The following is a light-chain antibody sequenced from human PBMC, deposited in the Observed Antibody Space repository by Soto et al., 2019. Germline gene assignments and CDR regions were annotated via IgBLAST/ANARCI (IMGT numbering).Light chain of an antibody. CDR2: DAS. Sequence: EIVMTQSPATLSVSPGGRATLSCRASHSVSSYLAWYQQKPDQAPRLLIYDASNRATGIPARFSGSGSGTDFTLTISRLEPEDFAVYYCQQYGNSRTFGQGTKVDIK. CDR3: QQYGNSRT. CDR1: HSVSSY. V-gene: IGKV3-20*01. J-gene: IGKJ1*01.